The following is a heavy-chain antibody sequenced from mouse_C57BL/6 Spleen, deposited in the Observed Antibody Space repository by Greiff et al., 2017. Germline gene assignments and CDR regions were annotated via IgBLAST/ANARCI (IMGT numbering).Heavy chain of an antibody. Sequence: VQLQQPGAELVRPGAPVTLSCKVSGYTFPDYEMPWVKQTPVHGLEWFGAIDPETGGTAYNQKFKGKARLPADKSSSTAYMELRSLTSEDSAVYYCTRGETTIISFDYWGQGTTLTVSS. D-gene: IGHD1-1*01. CDR3: TRGETTIISFDY. J-gene: IGHJ2*01. CDR1: GYTFPDYE. V-gene: IGHV1-15*01. CDR2: IDPETGGT.